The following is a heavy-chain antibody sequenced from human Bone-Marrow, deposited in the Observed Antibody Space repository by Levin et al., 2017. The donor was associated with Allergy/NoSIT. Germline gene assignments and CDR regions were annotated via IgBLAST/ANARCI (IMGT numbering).Heavy chain of an antibody. CDR1: GFTFSDYY. Sequence: GGSLRLSCAASGFTFSDYYMSWVRQAPGKGLEWVSGISGTGDETHYADSVKGRFTISRDNSKTTLYLHMNSQRAEDTAVYYCAKRRRDGDNSDLDYWGQGTLVTVSS. CDR3: AKRRRDGDNSDLDY. V-gene: IGHV3-23*01. D-gene: IGHD5-24*01. J-gene: IGHJ4*02. CDR2: ISGTGDET.